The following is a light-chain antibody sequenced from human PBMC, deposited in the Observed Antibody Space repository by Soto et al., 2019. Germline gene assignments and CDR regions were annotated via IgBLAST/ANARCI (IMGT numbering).Light chain of an antibody. V-gene: IGLV2-14*03. CDR1: SGDVGGYNF. CDR3: SSYTSGRPLVV. CDR2: DVN. Sequence: QSALTQPASVSGSPGQSITISCTGTSGDVGGYNFVSWYQQHPGKVPKLIIYDVNNRPSGVSDRFSGSKSGNMASLTISGLQADDEAAYYCSSYTSGRPLVVLGGGTKVTV. J-gene: IGLJ2*01.